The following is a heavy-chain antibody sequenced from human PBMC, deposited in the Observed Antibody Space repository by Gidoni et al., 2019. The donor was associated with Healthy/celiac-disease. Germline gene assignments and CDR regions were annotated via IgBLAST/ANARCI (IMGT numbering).Heavy chain of an antibody. V-gene: IGHV3-23*01. CDR2: MSGSGGST. CDR3: AKVSPLGIYYGGNSFGFDY. J-gene: IGHJ4*02. D-gene: IGHD2-21*02. CDR1: GFTFSSYA. Sequence: EVQLLASGGGLVQPGGSLRLSCAASGFTFSSYAMSWVRQAPGKGLEWVSAMSGSGGSTYYADSVKGRFTISRDNSKNTLYLQMNSLRAEDTAVYYCAKVSPLGIYYGGNSFGFDYWGQGTLVTVSS.